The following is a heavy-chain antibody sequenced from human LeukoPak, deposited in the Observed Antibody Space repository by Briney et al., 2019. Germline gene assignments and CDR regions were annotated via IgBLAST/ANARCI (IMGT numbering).Heavy chain of an antibody. J-gene: IGHJ4*02. Sequence: GGSLRLSCAAPGFTFNSYAMSWVRQAPGKGLGWVSAISGSGGSTYYADSVKGRFTISRDNSKNTLYLQMNSLRAEDTAVYYCAKSDYYDSSGYYKYYFDYWGQGTLVTVSS. CDR2: ISGSGGST. CDR3: AKSDYYDSSGYYKYYFDY. V-gene: IGHV3-23*01. CDR1: GFTFNSYA. D-gene: IGHD3-22*01.